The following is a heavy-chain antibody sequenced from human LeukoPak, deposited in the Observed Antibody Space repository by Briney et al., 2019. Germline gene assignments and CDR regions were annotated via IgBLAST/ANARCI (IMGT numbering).Heavy chain of an antibody. Sequence: SETLSLTCTVSGGSISSYYWSWIRQPAGKGLEWIGRIYTSGSTNYNPSLKSRVTMSVDTSKNQFSLKLSSVNAADTAVYYCARKAVAGTYFDYWGQGTLVTVSS. CDR1: GGSISSYY. V-gene: IGHV4-4*07. D-gene: IGHD6-19*01. CDR3: ARKAVAGTYFDY. J-gene: IGHJ4*02. CDR2: IYTSGST.